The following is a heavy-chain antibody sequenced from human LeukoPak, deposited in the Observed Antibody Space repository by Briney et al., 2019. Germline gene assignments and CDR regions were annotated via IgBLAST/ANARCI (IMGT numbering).Heavy chain of an antibody. CDR2: INSDGSRT. CDR3: ARGLGYSSGWCVCNLDY. J-gene: IGHJ4*02. CDR1: GFTFSSYW. Sequence: GGSLRLSCAASGFTFSSYWMHWVRQAPGKGLVWVSRINSDGSRTTYADSVKGRFTISRDNSKNTLYLQMNSLRAEDTAVYYCARGLGYSSGWCVCNLDYWGQGALVSVSS. D-gene: IGHD6-19*01. V-gene: IGHV3-74*01.